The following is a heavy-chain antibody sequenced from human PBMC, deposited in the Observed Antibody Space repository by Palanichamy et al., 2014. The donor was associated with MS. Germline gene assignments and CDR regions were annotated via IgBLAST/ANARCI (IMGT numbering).Heavy chain of an antibody. V-gene: IGHV4-61*02. J-gene: IGHJ2*01. CDR1: GGSVSNGGFY. D-gene: IGHD3-22*01. CDR2: IYTSGST. Sequence: QVQLQESGPGLVKPSQTLSLTCTVSGGSVSNGGFYWTWIRQPAGKGLDWIGRIYTSGSTKYNPSLQSRVTISVDTSKNQFSLNLNSVTAADTAVHYCARTLEGQIVSRRKGYFDLWGRGTLVTVSS. CDR3: ARTLEGQIVSRRKGYFDL.